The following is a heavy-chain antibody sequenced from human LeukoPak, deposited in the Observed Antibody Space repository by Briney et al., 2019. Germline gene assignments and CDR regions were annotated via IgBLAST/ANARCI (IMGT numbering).Heavy chain of an antibody. CDR2: ISAYNGIT. D-gene: IGHD6-13*01. CDR3: ASRKEPYSSSWYDY. J-gene: IGHJ4*02. CDR1: GYTFTSYG. V-gene: IGHV1-18*01. Sequence: ASVKVSCKASGYTFTSYGISWVRQAPGQGLEWMGWISAYNGITNYAQKLQGRVTMTTDTSTSTAYMELRSLRSDDTAVYYCASRKEPYSSSWYDYWGQGTLVTVSS.